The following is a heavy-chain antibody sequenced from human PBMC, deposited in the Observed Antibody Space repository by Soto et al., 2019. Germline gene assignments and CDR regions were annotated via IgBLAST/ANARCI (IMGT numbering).Heavy chain of an antibody. J-gene: IGHJ6*03. Sequence: EVQLLESGGGLVQPGGSLRLSCAASGFTFSSYAMSWVRQAPGKGLEWVSAISGSGGSTYYADSVKGRFTISRDNSKNTLYLQMNSLRAEDTAVYYCAISPPRVRGVIRYYYYYYMDVWGKGTTVTVSS. D-gene: IGHD3-10*01. CDR2: ISGSGGST. V-gene: IGHV3-23*01. CDR1: GFTFSSYA. CDR3: AISPPRVRGVIRYYYYYYMDV.